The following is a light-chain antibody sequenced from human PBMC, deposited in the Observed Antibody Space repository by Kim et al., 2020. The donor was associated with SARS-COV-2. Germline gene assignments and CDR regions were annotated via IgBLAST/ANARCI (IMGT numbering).Light chain of an antibody. J-gene: IGLJ1*01. CDR1: GPTLDRIC. CDR3: AAWDDSLGAYV. V-gene: IGLV1-47*01. CDR2: RGS. Sequence: GRRVPCYCFGAGPTLDRICVYWYQHVPEAAPKLLIYRGSNRPSGFPYRLAGSSSDNSASLVFSGLRSEDEADYYCAAWDDSLGAYVFGTGTKVTVL.